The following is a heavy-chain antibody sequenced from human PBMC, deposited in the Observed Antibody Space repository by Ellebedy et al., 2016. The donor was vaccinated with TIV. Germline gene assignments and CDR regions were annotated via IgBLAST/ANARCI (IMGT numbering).Heavy chain of an antibody. J-gene: IGHJ4*02. Sequence: ASVKVSCXASGYTFTSYYMHWVRQAPGQGLEWMGIINPSGGSTSHAQKFQGRVTMTRDTSTSTVYMELSSLRSEDTAVYYCAGAPYGDYSRFDYWGQGTLVTVSS. D-gene: IGHD4-17*01. CDR1: GYTFTSYY. CDR2: INPSGGST. CDR3: AGAPYGDYSRFDY. V-gene: IGHV1-46*01.